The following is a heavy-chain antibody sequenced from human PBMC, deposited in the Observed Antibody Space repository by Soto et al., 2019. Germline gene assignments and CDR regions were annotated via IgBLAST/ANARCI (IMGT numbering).Heavy chain of an antibody. J-gene: IGHJ4*02. CDR1: CGSIISYY. D-gene: IGHD3-3*01. CDR3: ARHYDFWSGYYTLDY. Sequence: PSETLSLTCTFSCGSIISYYWSWIRQPPGKGLEWIGYIYYSGSTNYNPSLKSRVTISVDTSKNQFSLKLSSVTAADTAVYYCARHYDFWSGYYTLDYWGQGTLVTVSS. V-gene: IGHV4-59*01. CDR2: IYYSGST.